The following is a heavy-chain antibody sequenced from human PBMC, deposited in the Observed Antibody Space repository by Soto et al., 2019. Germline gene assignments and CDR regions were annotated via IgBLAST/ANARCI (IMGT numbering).Heavy chain of an antibody. D-gene: IGHD1-26*01. CDR3: AKVGLMGAYRKSFFDS. V-gene: IGHV3-30*18. CDR2: ISYDGINQ. Sequence: PGGSLRLSCAASGFAFTTYGMHWVRQAPGKGLEWVAFISYDGINQYYADSVKGRFTISRDISKNTLYLQMNNLRPEDTAVYYCAKVGLMGAYRKSFFDSWSQGTLVTVSS. CDR1: GFAFTTYG. J-gene: IGHJ4*02.